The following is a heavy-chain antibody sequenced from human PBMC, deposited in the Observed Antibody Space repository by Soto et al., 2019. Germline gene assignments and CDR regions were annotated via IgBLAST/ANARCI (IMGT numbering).Heavy chain of an antibody. CDR1: GYTFTSYG. Sequence: QVQLVQSGAEVKKPGASVKVSCKASGYTFTSYGISWVRQAPGQGLEWMGWISAYNGNTKYVQKFQGRVTMTPDTATSTAYMELRSLRSDDTAGYYCARDAAAGLNDYWGQGTLVTVSS. V-gene: IGHV1-18*01. D-gene: IGHD6-13*01. J-gene: IGHJ4*02. CDR2: ISAYNGNT. CDR3: ARDAAAGLNDY.